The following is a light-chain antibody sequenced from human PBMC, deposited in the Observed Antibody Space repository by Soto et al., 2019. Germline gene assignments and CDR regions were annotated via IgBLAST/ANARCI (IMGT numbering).Light chain of an antibody. CDR3: ASYAGSDTVL. J-gene: IGLJ2*01. V-gene: IGLV2-8*01. CDR1: SSDVGAYNY. Sequence: QSALTQPPSASGSPGQSVTISCTGTSSDVGAYNYVSWYQQHPGKAPRLMIYEVNKRPSGVPDRFSGSKSGNTASLTVSGPQADDEADYYCASYAGSDTVLFGGGTKVTVL. CDR2: EVN.